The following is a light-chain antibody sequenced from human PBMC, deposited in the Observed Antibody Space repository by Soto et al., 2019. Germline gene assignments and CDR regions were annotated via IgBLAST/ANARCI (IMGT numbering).Light chain of an antibody. CDR1: QSVSDK. V-gene: IGKV3-15*01. CDR3: QQFNNWPRT. Sequence: EIVLTQSPATLSLSPGERATLSCRATQSVSDKLAWYQQKPGQAPRLLIYGASSRASGIPARFSGSGSGTDFTLTISSLQSEDFAVYYCQQFNNWPRTFGQGTKVDTK. CDR2: GAS. J-gene: IGKJ1*01.